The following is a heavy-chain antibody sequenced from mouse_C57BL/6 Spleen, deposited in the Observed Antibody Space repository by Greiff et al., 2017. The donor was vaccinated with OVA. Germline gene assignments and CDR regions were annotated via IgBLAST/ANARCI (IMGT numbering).Heavy chain of an antibody. Sequence: EVQLQESGPGLVKPSQSLSLTCSVTGYSITSGYYWNWIRQFPGNKLEWMGYISYDGSNNYNPSLKNRISITRDTSKNQFFLKLNSVTTEDTATYYCARGYCGTPVAYWGQGTLVTVSA. CDR1: GYSITSGYY. D-gene: IGHD1-1*01. V-gene: IGHV3-6*01. J-gene: IGHJ3*01. CDR3: ARGYCGTPVAY. CDR2: ISYDGSN.